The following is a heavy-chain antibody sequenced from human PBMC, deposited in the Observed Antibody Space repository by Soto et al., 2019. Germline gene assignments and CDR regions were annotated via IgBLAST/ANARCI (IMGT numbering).Heavy chain of an antibody. CDR3: ARDPRYYDFWSGLNWFDP. J-gene: IGHJ5*02. D-gene: IGHD3-3*01. Sequence: ASVKVSCKASGYTFTSYCISWVRQAPGQGLEWMGWISAYNGNTNYAQKLQGRVTITTDTSTSAAYMELRSLRSDDTAVYYCARDPRYYDFWSGLNWFDPWGQGTLVTVSS. V-gene: IGHV1-18*01. CDR1: GYTFTSYC. CDR2: ISAYNGNT.